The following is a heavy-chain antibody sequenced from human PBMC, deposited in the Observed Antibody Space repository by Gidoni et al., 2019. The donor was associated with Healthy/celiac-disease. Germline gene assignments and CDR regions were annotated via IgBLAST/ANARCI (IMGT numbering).Heavy chain of an antibody. CDR1: GGSFSGYY. Sequence: QVQLQQWGAGLLKPSETLSLTCALYGGSFSGYYWSWIRQPPGKGLEWIGEINHSGSTNYNPSLKSRVTISVDTSKNQFSLKLSSVTAADTAVYYCARETPYDSSGYYSNYWGQGTLVTVSS. D-gene: IGHD3-22*01. V-gene: IGHV4-34*01. CDR3: ARETPYDSSGYYSNY. J-gene: IGHJ4*02. CDR2: INHSGST.